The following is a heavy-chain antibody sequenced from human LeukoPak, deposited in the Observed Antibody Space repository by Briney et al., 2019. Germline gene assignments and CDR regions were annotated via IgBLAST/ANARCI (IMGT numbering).Heavy chain of an antibody. Sequence: SETLSLTCAVYGGSFSGYYWSWIRQPPGKGLEWIGEINHSGSTNYNPSLKSRVTISVDTSKNQFSLKLSSVTAADTAVYYCANYDFWSGALDYWGQGTLVTVSS. CDR1: GGSFSGYY. J-gene: IGHJ4*02. CDR3: ANYDFWSGALDY. D-gene: IGHD3-3*01. CDR2: INHSGST. V-gene: IGHV4-34*01.